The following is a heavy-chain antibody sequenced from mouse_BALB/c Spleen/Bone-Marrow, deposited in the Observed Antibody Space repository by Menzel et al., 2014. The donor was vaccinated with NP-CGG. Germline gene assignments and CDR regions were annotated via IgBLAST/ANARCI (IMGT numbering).Heavy chain of an antibody. CDR1: GFDFSRYW. CDR2: INPDSNTI. V-gene: IGHV4-1*02. Sequence: DVKLQESGGGLVQPGGSLKLPCAASGFDFSRYWMSWVRQAPGKGLEWIGEINPDSNTINYTPSLKDKFIISRDNAKNTLYLQMSKVRSGDTALYYCVRLGYYGSFAYWGQGTLVTVSA. J-gene: IGHJ3*01. D-gene: IGHD1-2*01. CDR3: VRLGYYGSFAY.